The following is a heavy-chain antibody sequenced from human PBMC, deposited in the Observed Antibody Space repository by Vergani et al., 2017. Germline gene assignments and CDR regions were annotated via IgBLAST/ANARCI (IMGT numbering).Heavy chain of an antibody. J-gene: IGHJ4*02. CDR3: ARDNGYGQMGDY. Sequence: EVQLVESGGGLVKPGGSLRLSCAASGFTFSSYSMNWVRQAPGKGLEWVSFIISSSSYIYYADSVKVRFTISRDNAKNSLYLQINSLRAEDTAVYYCARDNGYGQMGDYWGQGTLVTVSS. CDR2: IISSSSYI. D-gene: IGHD5-18*01. V-gene: IGHV3-21*01. CDR1: GFTFSSYS.